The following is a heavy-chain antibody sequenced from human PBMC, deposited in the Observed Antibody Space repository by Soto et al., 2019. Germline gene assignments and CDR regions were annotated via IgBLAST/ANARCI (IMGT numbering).Heavy chain of an antibody. J-gene: IGHJ5*02. CDR1: GYTFTSYA. D-gene: IGHD6-19*01. CDR3: ARVAYVAVSELIGVDP. Sequence: ALVKVSCKASGYTFTSYAMHWVRQAPGQRLEWMGWVNAGNGNTKYSQKFQGRVTITRDTSARTAYMELSSLRSEDTAAYYCARVAYVAVSELIGVDPCGLETLFTIS. V-gene: IGHV1-3*01. CDR2: VNAGNGNT.